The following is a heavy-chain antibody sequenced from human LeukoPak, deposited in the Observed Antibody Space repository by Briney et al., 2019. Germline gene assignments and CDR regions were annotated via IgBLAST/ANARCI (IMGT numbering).Heavy chain of an antibody. J-gene: IGHJ4*02. Sequence: GGSLRLSCAASGFTFSSYGMHWVRQAPGKGLEWVAFIRYDGSNKYYADSVKGRFTISRDNAKNSLYLQMNSLRAEDTAVYYCARDFGWLVNYWGQGTLVTVSS. CDR2: IRYDGSNK. D-gene: IGHD6-19*01. CDR1: GFTFSSYG. V-gene: IGHV3-30*02. CDR3: ARDFGWLVNY.